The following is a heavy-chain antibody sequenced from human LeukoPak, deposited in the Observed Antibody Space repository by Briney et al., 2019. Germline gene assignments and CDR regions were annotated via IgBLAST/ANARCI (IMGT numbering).Heavy chain of an antibody. Sequence: GGSLRLSCAASGFTFSYYYMSWIRQAPGKGLEWVSYISSSGSTIYYADFVKGRFTITSENAKNPLYLQMNSLRAEDTAVYYCARDYWCSGGSCALYWGQGALVTVSS. CDR2: ISSSGSTI. CDR1: GFTFSYYY. J-gene: IGHJ4*02. V-gene: IGHV3-11*01. D-gene: IGHD2-15*01. CDR3: ARDYWCSGGSCALY.